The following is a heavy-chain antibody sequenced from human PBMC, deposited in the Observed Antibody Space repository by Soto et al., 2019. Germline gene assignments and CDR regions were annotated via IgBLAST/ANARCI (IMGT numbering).Heavy chain of an antibody. CDR3: ARETLDYSTGYYFDY. V-gene: IGHV4-59*01. D-gene: IGHD4-4*01. Sequence: SETLSLTCTVSGGSISSYYWSWIRQPPGKGLEWIGYIYYSGSTNYNPSLKSRVTISVDTSKNQFSLKLSSVTAADTAVYYCARETLDYSTGYYFDYWGQGTLVTVSS. CDR1: GGSISSYY. J-gene: IGHJ4*02. CDR2: IYYSGST.